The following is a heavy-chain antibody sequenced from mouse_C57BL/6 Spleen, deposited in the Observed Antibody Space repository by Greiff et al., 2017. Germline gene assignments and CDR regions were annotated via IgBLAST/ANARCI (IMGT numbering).Heavy chain of an antibody. CDR3: ARDYYGSSYGYFDV. CDR2: INPNNGGT. D-gene: IGHD1-1*01. V-gene: IGHV1-18*01. Sequence: EVQLQQSGPELVKPGASVKIPCKASGYTFTDYNMDWVKQSHGNSLEWIGDINPNNGGTIYNQKFKGKATLTVDKSSSTAYMELRSLTSEDTAVYYCARDYYGSSYGYFDVWGTGTTVTVSS. CDR1: GYTFTDYN. J-gene: IGHJ1*03.